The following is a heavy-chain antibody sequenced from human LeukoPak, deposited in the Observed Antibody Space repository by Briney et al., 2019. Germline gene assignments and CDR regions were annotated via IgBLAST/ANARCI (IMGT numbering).Heavy chain of an antibody. CDR1: GGTFSSYT. V-gene: IGHV1-69*02. Sequence: ASVKVSCKASGGTFSSYTISWVRQAPGQGLEWMGRIIPILGIVNYAQKFQGRVTITADKSTSTAYMELSSLRSEDTAVYYCARGYCSSTSCYLYWFDPWGQGTLVTVSS. CDR3: ARGYCSSTSCYLYWFDP. D-gene: IGHD2-2*01. CDR2: IIPILGIV. J-gene: IGHJ5*02.